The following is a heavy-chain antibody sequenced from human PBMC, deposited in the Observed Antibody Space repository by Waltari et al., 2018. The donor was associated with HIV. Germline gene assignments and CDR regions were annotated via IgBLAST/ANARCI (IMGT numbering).Heavy chain of an antibody. CDR2: SDFSGIT. J-gene: IGHJ5*02. V-gene: IGHV4-59*01. D-gene: IGHD3-10*01. CDR3: VSGSTTRFDP. CDR1: GASIRGSY. Sequence: QLQLQESGPGLVKPSETLSLTCTVSGASIRGSYWSWIRQSPGKGLEWIAYSDFSGITNYNPSLKSRVTISVDTSRTQFSLNLSSVTAADTAVYYCVSGSTTRFDPWGRGTLVIVSS.